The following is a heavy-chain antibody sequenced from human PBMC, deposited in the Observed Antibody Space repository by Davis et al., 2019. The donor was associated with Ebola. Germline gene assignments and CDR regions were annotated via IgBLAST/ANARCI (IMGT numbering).Heavy chain of an antibody. CDR2: ISGSGGST. V-gene: IGHV3-23*01. Sequence: GESLKISCAASGFTFSSYAMSWVRQAPGKGLEWVSGISGSGGSTYHADSVKGRFTISRDNSKNTLYLQMNSLRAEDTAVYYCARGIATGVDYFDYWGQGTLVTVSS. D-gene: IGHD7-27*01. J-gene: IGHJ4*02. CDR3: ARGIATGVDYFDY. CDR1: GFTFSSYA.